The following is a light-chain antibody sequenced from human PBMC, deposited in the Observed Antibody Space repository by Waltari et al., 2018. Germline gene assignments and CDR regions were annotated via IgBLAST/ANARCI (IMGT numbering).Light chain of an antibody. J-gene: IGKJ1*01. CDR2: AAS. V-gene: IGKV1-6*01. Sequence: AIQMTQSPSSLSASVGDSVTITCRASQGIRDELGWFQQKPGKAPKLLICAASILESGVPLRFSGSGSGTDFTLTITSLQPEDFATYYCFQDYNYPRTFGQGTKVE. CDR3: FQDYNYPRT. CDR1: QGIRDE.